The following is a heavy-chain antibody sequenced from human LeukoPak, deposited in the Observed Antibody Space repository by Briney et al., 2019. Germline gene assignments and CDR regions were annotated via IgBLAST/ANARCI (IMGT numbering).Heavy chain of an antibody. D-gene: IGHD3-10*01. CDR2: VRTKTHGGAP. Sequence: QTGGSLRLSCNGSGVTFSDCAVTWFRQTPAKGLEWVGFVRTKTHGGAPETAASVRGRFNVSRDDSAGIAYLQMTSLRTEDTAMYYCARVNCRDYRGYTWFEPWGQGTLVTVSS. CDR1: GVTFSDCA. J-gene: IGHJ5*02. V-gene: IGHV3-49*03. CDR3: ARVNCRDYRGYTWFEP.